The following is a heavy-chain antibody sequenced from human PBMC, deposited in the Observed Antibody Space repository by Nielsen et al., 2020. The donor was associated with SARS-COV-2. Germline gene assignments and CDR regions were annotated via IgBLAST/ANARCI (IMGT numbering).Heavy chain of an antibody. D-gene: IGHD5-18*01. CDR2: ISSSSSTI. CDR3: ARDPTAMVTFYYYYGMDV. CDR1: GFTFCSYS. Sequence: GESLKISCAASGFTFCSYSMNWVRQAPGKGLEWVSYISSSSSTIYYADSVKGRFTISRDNAKNSLYLQMNSLRDEDTAVYYCARDPTAMVTFYYYYGMDVWGQGTTVTVSS. J-gene: IGHJ6*02. V-gene: IGHV3-48*02.